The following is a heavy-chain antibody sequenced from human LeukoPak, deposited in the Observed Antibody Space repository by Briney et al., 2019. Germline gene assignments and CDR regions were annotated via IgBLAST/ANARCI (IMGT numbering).Heavy chain of an antibody. J-gene: IGHJ4*02. CDR1: GGSFSGYY. Sequence: SETLSLTCAVYGGSFSGYYWSWIRQPPGKGLEWIGEINHSGSTNYNPSLKSRVTISVDTSKNQFSLKLSSVTAADTAVYYCARVPTRRYYYGSGSYLDYWGPGTLVTVSS. D-gene: IGHD3-10*01. CDR3: ARVPTRRYYYGSGSYLDY. CDR2: INHSGST. V-gene: IGHV4-34*01.